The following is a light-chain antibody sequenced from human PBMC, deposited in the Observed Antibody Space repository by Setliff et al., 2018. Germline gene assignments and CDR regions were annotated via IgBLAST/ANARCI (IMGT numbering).Light chain of an antibody. CDR1: SSNIGNNC. V-gene: IGLV1-51*01. J-gene: IGLJ2*01. Sequence: AQPPSVSAAPGQRVTISCSGSSSNIGNNCVSWYQQLPGTAPKLLIYDNIKRPSGIPDRFSGSKSGTSATLGITGLQTGDEADYYCLAWDSSLSATLIGGGTKVTVL. CDR2: DNI. CDR3: LAWDSSLSATL.